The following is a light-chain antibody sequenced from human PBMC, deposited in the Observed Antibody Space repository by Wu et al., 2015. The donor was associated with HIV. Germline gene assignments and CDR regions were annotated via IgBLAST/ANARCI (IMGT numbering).Light chain of an antibody. CDR1: QSITNY. J-gene: IGKJ1*01. Sequence: DIQMTQSPSTLSASIGDRVTITCRASQSITNYLAWYQQKPGKAPKLLIYKASNLEKGVLLRFSGSGSGTEFTLTISSLQPDDFATYYCQQYESFPGFGQGTKVEIK. V-gene: IGKV1-5*03. CDR2: KAS. CDR3: QQYESFPG.